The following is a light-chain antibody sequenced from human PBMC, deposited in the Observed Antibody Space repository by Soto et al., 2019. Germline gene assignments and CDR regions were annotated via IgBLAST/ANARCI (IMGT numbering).Light chain of an antibody. CDR3: QQYGSSPLT. Sequence: ELVLTQSPGTLSLSPGERATLSCRASQTVNNNYLAWYQQIPGQAPRLLISGASGRATGTPDRFSGSAAWTDFTLTICRLEPEDFAAYYCQQYGSSPLTFGGGTKVDIK. V-gene: IGKV3-20*01. CDR2: GAS. J-gene: IGKJ4*01. CDR1: QTVNNNY.